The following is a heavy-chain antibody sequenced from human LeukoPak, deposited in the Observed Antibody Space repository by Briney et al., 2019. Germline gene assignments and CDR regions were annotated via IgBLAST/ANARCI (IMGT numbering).Heavy chain of an antibody. CDR3: AREGDSYGNLDY. D-gene: IGHD5-18*01. Sequence: PGGSLRLSCAASGFTFSSYAMSWVRQAPGKGLEWVSAISGSGGSTYYADSVKGRFTISRDNAKNSLYLQMNSLRAEDTAVYYCAREGDSYGNLDYWGQGTLVTVSS. V-gene: IGHV3-23*01. CDR2: ISGSGGST. CDR1: GFTFSSYA. J-gene: IGHJ4*02.